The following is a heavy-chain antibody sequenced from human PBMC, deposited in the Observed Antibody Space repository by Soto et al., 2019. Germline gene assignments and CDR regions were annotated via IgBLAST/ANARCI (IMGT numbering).Heavy chain of an antibody. J-gene: IGHJ4*02. CDR3: ARGIADSSGYYFPAFDY. Sequence: SETLSLTCTVSGGSISSSSYYWGWIRQPPGKGLEWIGSIYYSGSTNYNPSLKSRVTISVDTSKNQFSLKLSSVTAADTAVYYCARGIADSSGYYFPAFDYWGQGTLVTVSS. V-gene: IGHV4-39*07. CDR2: IYYSGST. CDR1: GGSISSSSYY. D-gene: IGHD3-22*01.